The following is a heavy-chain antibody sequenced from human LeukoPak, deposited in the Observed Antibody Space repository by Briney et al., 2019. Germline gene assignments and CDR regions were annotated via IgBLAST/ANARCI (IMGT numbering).Heavy chain of an antibody. D-gene: IGHD5-18*01. CDR1: GGSFSDYY. CDR2: INHSGNT. CDR3: ARGLRRYSKAFPFDY. V-gene: IGHV4-34*01. Sequence: SETLSLTCAVYGGSFSDYYWSWIRQPPGKGLEWIGEINHSGNTIYNPSLKSRVTISVDTSKNQFSLRLSSVTAADTTVYYCARGLRRYSKAFPFDYWGQGTLVTVSS. J-gene: IGHJ4*02.